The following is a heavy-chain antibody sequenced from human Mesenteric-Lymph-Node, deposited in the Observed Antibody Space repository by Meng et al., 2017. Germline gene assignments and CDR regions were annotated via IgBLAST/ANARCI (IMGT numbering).Heavy chain of an antibody. CDR1: GGTFSSYA. V-gene: IGHV1-69*05. D-gene: IGHD2-15*01. J-gene: IGHJ6*02. CDR3: ASCRGYCSGGSCYRDYYYYYGMDV. Sequence: SVKVSCKASGGTFSSYAISWVRQAPGQGLEWMGGIIPIFGTANYAQKFQGRVTMTRDTSTSTVYMELSSLRSEDTAVYYCASCRGYCSGGSCYRDYYYYYGMDVWGQGTTVTVSS. CDR2: IIPIFGTA.